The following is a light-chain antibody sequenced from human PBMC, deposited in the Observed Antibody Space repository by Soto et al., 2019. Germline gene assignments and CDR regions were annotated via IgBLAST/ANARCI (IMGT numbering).Light chain of an antibody. CDR3: QRYNDYQYV. CDR1: QSITTW. V-gene: IGKV1-5*03. Sequence: DIQMTQSPSTLSASVGDRVTITCRASQSITTWLAWYQQKPGKAPKLLIYKAINLQSGVTSRFSGSGAGTEVTLTISSLQPDDFGTYYCQRYNDYQYVFGQGTKLYMK. J-gene: IGKJ2*01. CDR2: KAI.